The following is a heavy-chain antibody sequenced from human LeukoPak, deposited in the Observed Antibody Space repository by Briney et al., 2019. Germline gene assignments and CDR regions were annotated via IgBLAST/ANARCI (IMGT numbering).Heavy chain of an antibody. D-gene: IGHD3-10*01. Sequence: GESLKISCQGSGNRFSNYWIAWVRQMPGKGLEWMGIIYPGDSETKYSPSFQGQVTISADKSVTTAYVQWGSLKASDTAIYYCARQARDHDGFDIWGQGTMVTVSS. V-gene: IGHV5-51*01. CDR1: GNRFSNYW. CDR3: ARQARDHDGFDI. CDR2: IYPGDSET. J-gene: IGHJ3*02.